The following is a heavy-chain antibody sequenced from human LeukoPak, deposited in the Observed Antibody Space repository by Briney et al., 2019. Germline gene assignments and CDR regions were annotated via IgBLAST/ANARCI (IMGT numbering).Heavy chain of an antibody. V-gene: IGHV3-30-3*01. CDR3: ARPGGQYWWLQFFDY. D-gene: IGHD5-24*01. J-gene: IGHJ4*02. CDR1: GFTFSSYA. Sequence: PGGSLRLSCAASGFTFSSYAMHWVRQAPGKGLEWVAVISYDGSNKYYADSVKGRFTISRDNSKNTLYLQMNSLRAEDTAVYYCARPGGQYWWLQFFDYWGQGTLVTVSS. CDR2: ISYDGSNK.